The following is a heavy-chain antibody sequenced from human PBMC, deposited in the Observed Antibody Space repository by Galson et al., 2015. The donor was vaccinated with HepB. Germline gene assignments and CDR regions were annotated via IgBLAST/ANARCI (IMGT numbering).Heavy chain of an antibody. D-gene: IGHD4-11*01. V-gene: IGHV4-59*01. CDR3: ARETTYLDYGMDV. Sequence: SETLSLTCAVYGGSFSGYYWSWIRQPPGKGLEWIGYIYYSGSTNYNPSLKSRVTISVDTSKNQFSLKLSSVTAADTAVYYCARETTYLDYGMDVWGQGTTVTVSS. CDR2: IYYSGST. CDR1: GGSFSGYY. J-gene: IGHJ6*02.